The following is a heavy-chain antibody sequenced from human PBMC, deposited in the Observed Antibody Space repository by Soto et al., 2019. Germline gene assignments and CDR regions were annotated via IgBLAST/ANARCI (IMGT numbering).Heavy chain of an antibody. J-gene: IGHJ4*02. V-gene: IGHV3-23*01. CDR2: ISGSGGST. Sequence: EVQLLESRGGLVQPGGSLRLSCAASGFTFSTYGMSWVRQAPGKGLEWVSIISGSGGSTYYADTVKGRFTISRDNSKNTLYLQMNSLRAEDTAVYYCAKDPATIAVAGTFDYWGQGTLVIVSS. CDR1: GFTFSTYG. CDR3: AKDPATIAVAGTFDY. D-gene: IGHD6-19*01.